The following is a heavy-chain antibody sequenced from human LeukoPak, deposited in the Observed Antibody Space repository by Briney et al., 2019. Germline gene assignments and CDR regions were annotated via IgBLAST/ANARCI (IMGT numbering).Heavy chain of an antibody. V-gene: IGHV1-3*01. CDR2: T. Sequence: TRYSERFQDRITITRDTSASTVHMELSSLRSEDTAVYYCARDMGGSGSYSYWGQGTLVTVSS. J-gene: IGHJ4*02. CDR3: ARDMGGSGSYSY. D-gene: IGHD3-10*01.